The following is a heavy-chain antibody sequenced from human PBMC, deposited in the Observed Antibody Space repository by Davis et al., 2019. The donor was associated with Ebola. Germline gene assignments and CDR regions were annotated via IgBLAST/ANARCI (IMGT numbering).Heavy chain of an antibody. CDR3: AVPNTTTKKHAFDM. D-gene: IGHD2-2*01. J-gene: IGHJ3*02. CDR1: GFTFSSYW. V-gene: IGHV3-7*01. Sequence: GESLKISCAASGFTFSSYWMTWVRQAPGKGLEWVANIRQDGSEIYYVDSVKGRFTISRDNAKNSLYLQMNSLRAEDTAIYYCAVPNTTTKKHAFDMWGQGTMVTVST. CDR2: IRQDGSEI.